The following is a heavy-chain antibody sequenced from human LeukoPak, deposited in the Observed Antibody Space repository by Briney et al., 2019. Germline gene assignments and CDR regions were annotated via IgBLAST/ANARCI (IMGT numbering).Heavy chain of an antibody. D-gene: IGHD3-22*01. J-gene: IGHJ4*02. CDR1: GGSISSYY. CDR2: IYYSGST. V-gene: IGHV4-30-4*01. Sequence: SETLSLTCTVSGGSISSYYWSWIRQPPGKGLEWIGYIYYSGSTYYNPSLKSRVTISVDTSKNQFSLKLSSVTAADTAVYYCAIDRRLGDSRYDYWGQGTLVTVSS. CDR3: AIDRRLGDSRYDY.